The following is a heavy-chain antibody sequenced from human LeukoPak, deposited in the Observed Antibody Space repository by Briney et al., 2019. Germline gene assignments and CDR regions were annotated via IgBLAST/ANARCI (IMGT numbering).Heavy chain of an antibody. D-gene: IGHD1-26*01. CDR2: ISYTGTYI. V-gene: IGHV3-21*04. Sequence: PGGSLRLSCAAYGFTVSSNFMSWVRQAPGKGLEWVSSISYTGTYIYYADSVKGRFTISRDNAQNSLYLQMNSLRAEDTAVYYCVRDRGTYRPIDYWGQGTLVTVSS. CDR1: GFTVSSNF. J-gene: IGHJ4*02. CDR3: VRDRGTYRPIDY.